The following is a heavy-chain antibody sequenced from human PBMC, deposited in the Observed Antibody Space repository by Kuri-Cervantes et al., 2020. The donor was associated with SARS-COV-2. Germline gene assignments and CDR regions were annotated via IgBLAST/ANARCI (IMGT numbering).Heavy chain of an antibody. D-gene: IGHD2-15*01. CDR3: ARDPVGGSCGVFDY. CDR2: LSTDGSRA. V-gene: IGHV3-74*01. CDR1: GFTFNNYW. Sequence: GESLKISCAASGFTFNNYWMHWVRQAPGKGLVWVSRLSTDGSRADYADSVKGRFTTSRDNAKNTLYLQMNSLRVEDTAVYYCARDPVGGSCGVFDYWGQGTLVTVSS. J-gene: IGHJ4*02.